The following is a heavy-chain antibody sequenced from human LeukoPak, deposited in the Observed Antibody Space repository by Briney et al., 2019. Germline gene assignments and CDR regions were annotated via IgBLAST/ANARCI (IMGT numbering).Heavy chain of an antibody. Sequence: PGGSLRLSCKASGFTFSRYGMNWVRQAPGRGLEWLSYTSGSSGSTIYYAQSVRGRFTISRDDAKNTLYLQMNSLRAEDTAVYYCAKDLSAPRVRFGELLYRPGAKTESDPWGQGTLVTVSS. J-gene: IGHJ5*02. CDR3: AKDLSAPRVRFGELLYRPGAKTESDP. V-gene: IGHV3-48*01. CDR1: GFTFSRYG. D-gene: IGHD3-10*01. CDR2: TSGSSGSTI.